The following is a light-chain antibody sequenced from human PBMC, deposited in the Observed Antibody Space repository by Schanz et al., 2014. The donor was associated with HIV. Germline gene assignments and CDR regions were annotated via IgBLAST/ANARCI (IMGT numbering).Light chain of an antibody. Sequence: QSVLTQPPSLSGAPGQRVSLSCNGSSSNIGSNTVNWYQQLPGTAPKLLIYSNNQRPSGVPDRFSGSKSGTSASLAISGLQSEDEADYYCAAWDDSLNGWVFGGGTKLTVL. CDR3: AAWDDSLNGWV. CDR2: SNN. J-gene: IGLJ3*02. CDR1: SSNIGSNT. V-gene: IGLV1-44*01.